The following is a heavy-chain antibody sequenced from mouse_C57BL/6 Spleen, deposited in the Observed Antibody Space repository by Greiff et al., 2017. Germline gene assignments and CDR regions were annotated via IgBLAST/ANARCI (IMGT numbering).Heavy chain of an antibody. CDR3: ARGKALFDD. V-gene: IGHV1-69*01. CDR1: GYTFTSYW. J-gene: IGHJ2*01. Sequence: QVQLQQPGAELVMPGASVKLSCKASGYTFTSYWMHWVKQRPGQGLEWIGEIDPSDSYTNYNQKFKGKSTLTVDKSSSTAYMQLSSLTSEDSAVYYCARGKALFDDWGQGTTLTVSS. CDR2: IDPSDSYT. D-gene: IGHD1-3*01.